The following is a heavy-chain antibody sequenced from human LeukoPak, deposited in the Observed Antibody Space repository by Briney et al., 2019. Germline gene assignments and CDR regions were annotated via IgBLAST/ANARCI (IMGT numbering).Heavy chain of an antibody. D-gene: IGHD6-19*01. CDR2: INNDGSTT. CDR3: ANSISVAGTYAFNI. CDR1: GFTFSTYW. Sequence: GGSLRLSCAASGFTFSTYWMHWVRQAPGKGLLWVSFINNDGSTTSYADSVRGRFTISRDNAKNTLYLQMNNLRAEDTAVYYCANSISVAGTYAFNIWGQGTMVTVSS. J-gene: IGHJ3*02. V-gene: IGHV3-74*01.